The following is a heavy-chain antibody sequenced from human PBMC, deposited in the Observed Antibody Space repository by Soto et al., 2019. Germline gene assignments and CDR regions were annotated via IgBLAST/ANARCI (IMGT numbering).Heavy chain of an antibody. CDR1: GYTLTSYA. CDR2: INAGNGNT. CDR3: AARKGAATAQLYYYGMDV. J-gene: IGHJ6*02. D-gene: IGHD6-13*01. V-gene: IGHV1-3*01. Sequence: HVQLVQSGAEVKKPGASVKVSCKASGYTLTSYAMHWVRQDRRQRREWMGWINAGNGNTKYSQKFQRRVTITRDTSASTAYMVLSSLRSENTAVYYCAARKGAATAQLYYYGMDVWGQGTTVTVSS.